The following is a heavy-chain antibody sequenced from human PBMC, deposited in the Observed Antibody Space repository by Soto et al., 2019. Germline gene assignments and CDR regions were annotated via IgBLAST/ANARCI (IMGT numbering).Heavy chain of an antibody. V-gene: IGHV5-51*01. CDR1: GYSFTSYW. D-gene: IGHD2-2*01. J-gene: IGHJ3*02. CDR3: AGRIIVVVPAAIQAGAFDI. Sequence: GESLKISCKGSGYSFTSYWIGWVRQMPGKGLEWMGIIYPGDSDTRYSPSFQGQVTISADKSISTAYLQWSSLEASDTAMYYCAGRIIVVVPAAIQAGAFDIWGQGTMVTVSS. CDR2: IYPGDSDT.